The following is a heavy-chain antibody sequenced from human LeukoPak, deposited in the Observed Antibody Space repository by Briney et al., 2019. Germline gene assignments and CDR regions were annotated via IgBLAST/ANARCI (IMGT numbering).Heavy chain of an antibody. CDR2: INHSGST. Sequence: PETLSLTCAVYGGSFSGYYWSWIRQPPGKGLEWIGEINHSGSTNYNPSLKSRVTISVDTSKNQFSLKLSSVTAADTAVYYCARGPFDSGYDKENFDYWGQGTLVTVSS. CDR3: ARGPFDSGYDKENFDY. J-gene: IGHJ4*02. CDR1: GGSFSGYY. V-gene: IGHV4-34*01. D-gene: IGHD5-12*01.